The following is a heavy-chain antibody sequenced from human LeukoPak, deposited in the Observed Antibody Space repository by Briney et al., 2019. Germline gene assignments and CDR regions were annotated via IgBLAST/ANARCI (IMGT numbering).Heavy chain of an antibody. V-gene: IGHV4-59*06. D-gene: IGHD5-18*01. CDR2: IYYRGST. CDR1: GGSISSYY. CDR3: ARDLLTAMDAFDI. Sequence: PSETLSLTCTVSGGSISSYYWSWIRQHPGKGLEWIGYIYYRGSTYYNPSLKSRVTISVDTSKNQFSLKLSSVTAADTAVYYCARDLLTAMDAFDIWGQGTMVTVSS. J-gene: IGHJ3*02.